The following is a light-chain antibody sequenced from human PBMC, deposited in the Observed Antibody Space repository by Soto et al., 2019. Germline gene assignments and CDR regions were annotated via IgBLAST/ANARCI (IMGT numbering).Light chain of an antibody. J-gene: IGLJ2*01. V-gene: IGLV1-44*01. Sequence: QSVLTQPPSASVTPGQRVSISCSGSSSNIGNNTVNWYQQFPETAPRLLIYTTNQRPSEVPDRFSGSKSGTSASLAISGLESEDEADYYCAAWDDSLNGPVFGGGTKLTVL. CDR3: AAWDDSLNGPV. CDR1: SSNIGNNT. CDR2: TTN.